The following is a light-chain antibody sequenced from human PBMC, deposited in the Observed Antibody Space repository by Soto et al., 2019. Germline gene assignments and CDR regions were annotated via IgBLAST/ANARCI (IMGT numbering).Light chain of an antibody. CDR1: SGYSNYK. V-gene: IGLV9-49*01. J-gene: IGLJ2*01. CDR2: VGTGGIVG. Sequence: QPVLTQPPSASASLGASVTLTCTLSSGYSNYKVDWYQQRPGKGPRFVMRVGTGGIVGSKGDGIPDRFSVLGSGLNRYLTIKNIQEEDESDYHCGADHGSGSNLGVVFGGGTQLTVL. CDR3: GADHGSGSNLGVV.